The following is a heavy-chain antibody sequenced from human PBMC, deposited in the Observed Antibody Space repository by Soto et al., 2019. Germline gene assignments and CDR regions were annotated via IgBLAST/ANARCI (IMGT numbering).Heavy chain of an antibody. CDR1: GYTFTSYD. CDR2: MKPNSGNT. Sequence: QVQLVQSGAEVKKPGASVKVSCKASGYTFTSYDINWVRQATGQGLEWMGWMKPNSGNTGYAQKFQGRVTMTRNTSISTAYMALSSLRSEDTAVYYCARRGSSWAYYCYGMDVWGPGTTVTVSS. V-gene: IGHV1-8*01. J-gene: IGHJ6*02. D-gene: IGHD6-13*01. CDR3: ARRGSSWAYYCYGMDV.